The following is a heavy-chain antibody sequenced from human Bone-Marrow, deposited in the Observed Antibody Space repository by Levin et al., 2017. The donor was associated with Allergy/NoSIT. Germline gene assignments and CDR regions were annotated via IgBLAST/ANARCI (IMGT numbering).Heavy chain of an antibody. Sequence: SETLSLTCSVSGGSIRGGNYYWSWIRQHPGKGLEWIGYIHSSGTTYYNPSLKSRVTLSKDTSENEFSLKLTSVTAADTAVYYCARESCDTGGASYYYGMGVWGQGTTVTVSS. CDR2: IHSSGTT. CDR3: ARESCDTGGASYYYGMGV. D-gene: IGHD7-27*01. CDR1: GGSIRGGNYY. J-gene: IGHJ6*02. V-gene: IGHV4-31*03.